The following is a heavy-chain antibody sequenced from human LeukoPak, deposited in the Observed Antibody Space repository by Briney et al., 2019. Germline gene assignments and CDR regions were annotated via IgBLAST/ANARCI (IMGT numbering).Heavy chain of an antibody. CDR2: ITSTGRYI. D-gene: IGHD6-13*01. CDR3: AKDGDWIAAAGPDY. Sequence: GGSLRLSCAASGFNFIDYTMNWVRQAPGKGLEWVSSITSTGRYIFYADSLKGRFTISRDNSKNTLYLQMNSLRAEDTAVYYCAKDGDWIAAAGPDYWGQGTLVTVSS. CDR1: GFNFIDYT. J-gene: IGHJ4*02. V-gene: IGHV3-21*01.